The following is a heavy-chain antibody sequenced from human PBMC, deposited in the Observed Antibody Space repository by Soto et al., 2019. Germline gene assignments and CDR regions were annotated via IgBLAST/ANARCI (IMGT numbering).Heavy chain of an antibody. D-gene: IGHD6-6*01. CDR2: IGTAGDT. CDR3: ARGGANGYSSSFDY. V-gene: IGHV3-13*01. J-gene: IGHJ4*02. CDR1: GFTFSSYD. Sequence: GGSLRLSCAASGFTFSSYDMHWVRQATGKGLEWVSAIGTAGDTYYPGSVKGRFTISRENAKNSLYLQMNSLRAGDTAVYYCARGGANGYSSSFDYWGQGTLVTVSS.